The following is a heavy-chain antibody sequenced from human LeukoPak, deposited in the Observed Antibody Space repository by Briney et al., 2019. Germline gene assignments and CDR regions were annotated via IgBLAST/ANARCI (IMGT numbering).Heavy chain of an antibody. D-gene: IGHD1-26*01. V-gene: IGHV1-69*05. CDR1: GGTFSSYA. CDR3: ARDFGGSGSYYWYFDY. Sequence: ASVKVSCKASGGTFSSYAISWVRQAPGPGLEWMGRIIPIFGTANYAQKFQGRVTITTDESTSTAYMELSSLRSEDTAVYYCARDFGGSGSYYWYFDYWGQGTLVTVSS. J-gene: IGHJ4*02. CDR2: IIPIFGTA.